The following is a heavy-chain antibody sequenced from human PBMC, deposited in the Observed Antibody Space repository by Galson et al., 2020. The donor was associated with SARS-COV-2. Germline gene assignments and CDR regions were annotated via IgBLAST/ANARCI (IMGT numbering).Heavy chain of an antibody. J-gene: IGHJ4*02. CDR3: ARESYDILTGYYFIFDY. CDR1: GFSLSTSGMC. D-gene: IGHD3-9*01. CDR2: IDWDDDK. Sequence: SGPTLVKPTQTLTLTCTFSGFSLSTSGMCVSWIRQPPGKALEWLARIDWDDDKYYSTSLKTRLTISKDTSKNQVVLTMTNMDPVDTATYYCARESYDILTGYYFIFDYWGQGTLVTVSS. V-gene: IGHV2-70*11.